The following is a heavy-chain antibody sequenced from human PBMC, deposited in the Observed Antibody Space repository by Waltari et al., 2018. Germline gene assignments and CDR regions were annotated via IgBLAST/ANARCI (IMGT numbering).Heavy chain of an antibody. D-gene: IGHD6-19*01. CDR3: ATALGDSSSASRPFDF. CDR2: VDPEDGET. CDR1: GYTFSDYY. J-gene: IGHJ3*01. V-gene: IGHV1-69-2*01. Sequence: EVQLLQSGAERKEPGTTVRISCKVSGYTFSDYYIHWVQQAPGKGLRWMGLVDPEDGETIYADNFQGRVTISADTSTDTAFMELSSLRSEDTAVFYCATALGDSSSASRPFDFWGQGTMITVSS.